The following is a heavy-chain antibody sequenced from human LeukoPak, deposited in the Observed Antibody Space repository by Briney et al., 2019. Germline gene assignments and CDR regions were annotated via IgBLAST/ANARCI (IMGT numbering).Heavy chain of an antibody. CDR2: IIPILGIA. V-gene: IGHV1-69*04. CDR3: ARGRVYDFWSGYFDNWFDP. D-gene: IGHD3-3*01. Sequence: SVKVSCKASGGTFSSYAISWVRQAPGQGLEWMGRIIPILGIANYAQKFQGRVTITRNTSISTAYMELSSLRSEDTAVYYCARGRVYDFWSGYFDNWFDPWGQGTLVTVSS. J-gene: IGHJ5*02. CDR1: GGTFSSYA.